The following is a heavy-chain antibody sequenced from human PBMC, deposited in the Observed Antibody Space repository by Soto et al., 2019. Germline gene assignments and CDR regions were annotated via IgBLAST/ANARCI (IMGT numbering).Heavy chain of an antibody. V-gene: IGHV3-21*01. CDR2: ISSSSSYI. J-gene: IGHJ4*02. CDR3: ARAKLRGSSSPFDY. CDR1: GFNFSTSG. D-gene: IGHD6-6*01. Sequence: PGGSLRLSCAASGFNFSTSGMDWVRQVPGKGLEWVSSISSSSSYIYYADSVKGRFTISRDNAKNSLYLQMNSLRAEDTAVYYCARAKLRGSSSPFDYWGQGTLVTVSS.